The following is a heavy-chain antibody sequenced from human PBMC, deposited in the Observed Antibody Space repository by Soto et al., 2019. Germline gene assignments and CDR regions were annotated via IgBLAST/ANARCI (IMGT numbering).Heavy chain of an antibody. V-gene: IGHV4-38-2*01. CDR1: GYSISSGQY. CDR3: ARISYSYGNRHFDY. CDR2: ISHTGSA. Sequence: ETLSLTCVVSGYSISSGQYWGWIRQPPGKGLEWIGSISHTGSAYYNPSLKSRVTISVDTSKNQFSLKLSSVTAADTAVFYCARISYSYGNRHFDYWGQGTLVTVSS. J-gene: IGHJ4*02. D-gene: IGHD5-18*01.